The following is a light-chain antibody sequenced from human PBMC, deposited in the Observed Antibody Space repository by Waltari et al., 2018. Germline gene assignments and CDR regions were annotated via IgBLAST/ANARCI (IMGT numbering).Light chain of an antibody. CDR3: QQYFNVPPT. CDR1: QDISNN. J-gene: IGKJ2*01. Sequence: DIQMTQSPSSLSASVKNRVTITCRASQDISNNLNWYRQKPGQAPKLLIYDATNLETGVPLRFSGSGSGTDFTLTISSLQPEDIGTYYCQQYFNVPPTFGQGTKLEI. CDR2: DAT. V-gene: IGKV1-33*01.